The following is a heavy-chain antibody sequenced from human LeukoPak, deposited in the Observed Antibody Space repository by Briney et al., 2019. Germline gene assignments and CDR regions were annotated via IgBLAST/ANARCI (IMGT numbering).Heavy chain of an antibody. D-gene: IGHD3-16*01. CDR3: TKRGAYYVDY. V-gene: IGHV3-23*01. CDR1: GFTFGTSA. J-gene: IGHJ4*02. Sequence: PGGSLRLSCAASGFTFGTSAMSWVRQTPEKGLGWVLTITSGDGSPYYADSVKGRFTISRDNSNNMLYLQMNSLRAEDTAVYYCTKRGAYYVDYWGRGIPVTVSS. CDR2: ITSGDGSP.